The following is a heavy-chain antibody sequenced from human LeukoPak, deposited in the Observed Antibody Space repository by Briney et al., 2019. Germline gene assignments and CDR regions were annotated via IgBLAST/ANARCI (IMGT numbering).Heavy chain of an antibody. V-gene: IGHV3-7*03. CDR1: GFTVSSNY. J-gene: IGHJ3*02. Sequence: GGSLRLSCAASGFTVSSNYMSWVRQAPGKGLEWVANIKQDGSEKYYVDSVKGRFTISRDNAKNSLYLQMNSLRAEDTAVYYCARAMVATNYDAFDIWGQGTMVTVSS. D-gene: IGHD5-12*01. CDR2: IKQDGSEK. CDR3: ARAMVATNYDAFDI.